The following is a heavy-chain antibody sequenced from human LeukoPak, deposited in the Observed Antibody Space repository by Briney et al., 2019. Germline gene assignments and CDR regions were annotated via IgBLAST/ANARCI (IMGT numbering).Heavy chain of an antibody. CDR2: IYYSGST. J-gene: IGHJ4*02. Sequence: SETPSLTCTVSGGSISSYYWSWIRQPPGKGLEWIGYIYYSGSTYYNPSLKSRVTISVDTSKNQFSLKLSSVTAADTAVYYCARLRYCSSTSCYTRFDYWGQGTLVTVSS. D-gene: IGHD2-2*02. CDR3: ARLRYCSSTSCYTRFDY. CDR1: GGSISSYY. V-gene: IGHV4-59*06.